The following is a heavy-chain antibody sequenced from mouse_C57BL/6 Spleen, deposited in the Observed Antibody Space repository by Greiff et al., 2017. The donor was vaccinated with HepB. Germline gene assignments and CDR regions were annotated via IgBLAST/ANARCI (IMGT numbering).Heavy chain of an antibody. Sequence: QVQLKQSGPELVKPGASVKISCKASGYAFSSSWMNWVKQRPGKGLEWIGRIYPGGGDTNYNGKFKGKATLTADKSSSTAYMQLSSLTSEDSAVYFCAGGLLRYFDYWGQGTTLTVSS. CDR2: IYPGGGDT. V-gene: IGHV1-82*01. J-gene: IGHJ2*01. CDR3: AGGLLRYFDY. D-gene: IGHD2-3*01. CDR1: GYAFSSSW.